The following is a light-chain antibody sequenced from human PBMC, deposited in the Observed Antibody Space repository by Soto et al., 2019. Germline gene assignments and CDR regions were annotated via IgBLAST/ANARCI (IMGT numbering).Light chain of an antibody. Sequence: DIQMTQSPSTLPASVGDRVTITCRSSQSISSSLAWYQQKQGEAPKLLIYKASSLESGVPSRFSGSGSGTEFTLTISSLHPDDFATYYRGQYSSHFRTFGQGTKVEIK. CDR1: QSISSS. J-gene: IGKJ1*01. CDR3: GQYSSHFRT. V-gene: IGKV1-5*03. CDR2: KAS.